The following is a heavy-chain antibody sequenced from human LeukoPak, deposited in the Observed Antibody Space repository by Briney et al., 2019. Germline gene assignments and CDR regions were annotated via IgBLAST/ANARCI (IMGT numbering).Heavy chain of an antibody. CDR3: AKEGETTVTIYYYYGMDV. CDR1: GFSFSSHA. V-gene: IGHV3-23*01. J-gene: IGHJ6*02. Sequence: VGTLRPSRAASGFSFSSHAMSWVRQAPGNGLEWVAAISGSASTTYHAVSGRGQFTASRTNSKNTLYLQMNSLRAEDTAIYYCAKEGETTVTIYYYYGMDVCGQGTTVTVSS. D-gene: IGHD4-17*01. CDR2: ISGSASTT.